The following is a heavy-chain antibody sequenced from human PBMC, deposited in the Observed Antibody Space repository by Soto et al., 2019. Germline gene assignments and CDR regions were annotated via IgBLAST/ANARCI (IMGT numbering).Heavy chain of an antibody. D-gene: IGHD2-21*01. Sequence: GGSLRLSCSASGFTFSSYAMHWVRQAPGKGLEYVSAISSNGGSTYYADSVKGRFTISRDNSKNTLYLQMSSLRAEDTAVYYCVKENRLYSRYYYGMDVWGQGTTVTVSS. CDR3: VKENRLYSRYYYGMDV. V-gene: IGHV3-64D*08. J-gene: IGHJ6*02. CDR1: GFTFSSYA. CDR2: ISSNGGST.